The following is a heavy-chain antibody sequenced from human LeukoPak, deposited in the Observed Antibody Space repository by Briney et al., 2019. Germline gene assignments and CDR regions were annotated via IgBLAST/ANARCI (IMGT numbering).Heavy chain of an antibody. J-gene: IGHJ4*02. CDR2: ISGSGGST. V-gene: IGHV3-23*01. CDR3: AKDRLRVVPGIGDY. CDR1: GFTFSSYA. D-gene: IGHD2-2*01. Sequence: TGGSLRLSCAASGFTFSSYAMSWVRQAPGKGLEWVSAISGSGGSTYYADSVRGRFTISRDNSKNTLYLQMNSLRAEDTAVYYCAKDRLRVVPGIGDYWGQGTLVTVCS.